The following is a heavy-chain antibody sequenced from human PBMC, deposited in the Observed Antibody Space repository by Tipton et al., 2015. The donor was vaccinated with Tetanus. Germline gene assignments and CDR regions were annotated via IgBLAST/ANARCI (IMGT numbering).Heavy chain of an antibody. J-gene: IGHJ6*02. V-gene: IGHV3-23*01. Sequence: SLRLSCAASGFTFSSSAMNWVRQAPGKGLEWVSGISGSGGSTYFPDSVKGRFTISRDNSKDTLYLQMNSLRAEDTAVYYCAKAVVGASYSYVMDVWGQGTTVTVSS. CDR2: ISGSGGST. CDR3: AKAVVGASYSYVMDV. CDR1: GFTFSSSA. D-gene: IGHD2-15*01.